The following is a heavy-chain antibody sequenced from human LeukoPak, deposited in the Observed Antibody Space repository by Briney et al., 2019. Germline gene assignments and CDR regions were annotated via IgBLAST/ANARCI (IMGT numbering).Heavy chain of an antibody. J-gene: IGHJ4*02. D-gene: IGHD4-17*01. Sequence: PGGSLRLSCAASGFNVANKYMNWVYMSWVRQAPGKGLEWVAVISYDGSNKYYADSVKGRFTISRDNSKNTLYLQMNSLRAEDTAVYYCARDKLDGDYYFDYWGQGTLVTVSS. CDR1: GFNVANKYMN. V-gene: IGHV3-30-3*01. CDR3: ARDKLDGDYYFDY. CDR2: ISYDGSNK.